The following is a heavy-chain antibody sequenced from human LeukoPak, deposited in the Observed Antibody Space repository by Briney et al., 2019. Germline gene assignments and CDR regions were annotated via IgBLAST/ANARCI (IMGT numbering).Heavy chain of an antibody. CDR3: ARGPSYVVTFGGVINWFDP. J-gene: IGHJ5*02. Sequence: ASVKVSCKASGYTFTSYDINWVRQATGQGLEWMGWKNPNSGNTGYAQKFQGRVTMTRNTSISTAYMELSSLRSEDTAVYYCARGPSYVVTFGGVINWFDPWGQGTLVTVSS. CDR1: GYTFTSYD. D-gene: IGHD3-16*01. CDR2: KNPNSGNT. V-gene: IGHV1-8*01.